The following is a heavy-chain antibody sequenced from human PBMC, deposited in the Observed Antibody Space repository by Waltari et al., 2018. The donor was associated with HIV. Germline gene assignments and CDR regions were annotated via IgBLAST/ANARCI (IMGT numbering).Heavy chain of an antibody. CDR3: AKDATTVTEGYYYYYGMDV. Sequence: QVQLVESGGGVVQPGRSLRLSCAASGFTFSSYGMHWVRQAPGKGLEWVAVISYDGSNKYYADSVKGRFTISRDNSKNTLYLQMNSLRAEDTAVYYCAKDATTVTEGYYYYYGMDVWGQGTTVTVSS. CDR2: ISYDGSNK. CDR1: GFTFSSYG. V-gene: IGHV3-30*18. D-gene: IGHD4-4*01. J-gene: IGHJ6*02.